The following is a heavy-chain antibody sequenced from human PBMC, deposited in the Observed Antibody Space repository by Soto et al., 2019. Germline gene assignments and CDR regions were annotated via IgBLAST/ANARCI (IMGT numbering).Heavy chain of an antibody. J-gene: IGHJ4*02. Sequence: GSLRLSCAASGFTFSSYAMSWVRQAPGKGLEWVSAISGSGGSTYYADSVKGRFTISRDNSKNTLYLQMNSLRAEDTAVYYCANTAMVTLYFDYWGQGTLVTVSS. V-gene: IGHV3-23*01. D-gene: IGHD5-18*01. CDR3: ANTAMVTLYFDY. CDR2: ISGSGGST. CDR1: GFTFSSYA.